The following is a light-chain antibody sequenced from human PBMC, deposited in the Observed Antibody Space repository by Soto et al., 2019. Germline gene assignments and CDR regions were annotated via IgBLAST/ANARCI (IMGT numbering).Light chain of an antibody. CDR3: SSHTSGSTRV. V-gene: IGLV2-14*01. CDR2: EVT. CDR1: SSDVGGYDY. J-gene: IGLJ1*01. Sequence: QSVLTQPASVSGSPGQSIAISCTGTSSDVGGYDYVSWYQQHPDKAPKLMIYEVTKRPSGVSNRFSGSKSGNTASLTFSGLQPEDEADYYCSSHTSGSTRVFGSGTKVTVL.